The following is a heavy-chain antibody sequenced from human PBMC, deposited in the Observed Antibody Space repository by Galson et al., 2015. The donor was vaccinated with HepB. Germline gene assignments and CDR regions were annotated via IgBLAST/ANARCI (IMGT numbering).Heavy chain of an antibody. CDR1: GGTFSSYA. D-gene: IGHD6-13*01. J-gene: IGHJ4*02. Sequence: SVKVSCKASGGTFSSYAISWVRQAPGQGLEWMGGITPIFGTANYAQKFQGRVTITADESTSTAYMELSSLRSEDTAVYYCASLIAAAGTVEYHYWGQGTLVTVSS. CDR2: ITPIFGTA. CDR3: ASLIAAAGTVEYHY. V-gene: IGHV1-69*13.